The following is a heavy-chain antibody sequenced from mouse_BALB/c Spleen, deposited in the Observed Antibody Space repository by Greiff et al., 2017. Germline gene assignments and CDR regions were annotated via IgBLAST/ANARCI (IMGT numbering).Heavy chain of an antibody. J-gene: IGHJ1*01. V-gene: IGHV5-9*04. CDR2: ISGGGSYT. CDR1: GFTFSSYS. CDR3: ERFDDSSYRYFDV. D-gene: IGHD1-1*01. Sequence: EVKLQESGGGLVKPGGSLKFSCAASGFTFSSYSMSWVRQSPEKRLEWIETISGGGSYTNYPDSLKGRFTISRDNAKNTLYLQLSSLRSEYTAMYYCERFDDSSYRYFDVWGEGTTVTVSS.